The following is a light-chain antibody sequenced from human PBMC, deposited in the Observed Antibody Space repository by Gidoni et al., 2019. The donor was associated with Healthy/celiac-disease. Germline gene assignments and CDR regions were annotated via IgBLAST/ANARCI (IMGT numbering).Light chain of an antibody. V-gene: IGKV3-11*01. Sequence: EMVLTQSPATLSLSPGERATLSCRASQSVSSYLALYQQKPGQAPSLLIYDASNRATGIPARFRGSGSGTDFTLTISILEPEDFAVYYCQQRSNWPPTWTFGQGTKVEIK. CDR3: QQRSNWPPTWT. CDR2: DAS. J-gene: IGKJ1*01. CDR1: QSVSSY.